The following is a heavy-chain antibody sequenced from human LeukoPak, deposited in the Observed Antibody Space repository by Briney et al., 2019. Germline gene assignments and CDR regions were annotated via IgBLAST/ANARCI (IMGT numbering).Heavy chain of an antibody. CDR1: GFTFSSYA. D-gene: IGHD4-23*01. CDR2: ISGSGGST. CDR3: AKQTTVVTRTPPDY. J-gene: IGHJ4*02. Sequence: GGSLRLSCAASGFTFSSYAMSWVRQAPGKGLEWVSAISGSGGSTYYADSVKGRFTISRDNSKNTLYLQMNSLRAEDTAVYYCAKQTTVVTRTPPDYWGQGTLVTVPS. V-gene: IGHV3-23*01.